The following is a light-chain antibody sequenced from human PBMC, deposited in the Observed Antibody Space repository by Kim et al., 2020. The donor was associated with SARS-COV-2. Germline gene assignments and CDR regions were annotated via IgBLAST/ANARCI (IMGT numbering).Light chain of an antibody. V-gene: IGLV3-19*01. CDR1: SLRSYY. J-gene: IGLJ2*01. Sequence: VAFAQTVRITCQGDSLRSYYATWYQQKPGQAPILVIYGKNNRPSGIPDRFSGSSSGNTASLTITGTQAGDEADYYCNSRDSNDNVVFGGGTQLTVL. CDR3: NSRDSNDNVV. CDR2: GKN.